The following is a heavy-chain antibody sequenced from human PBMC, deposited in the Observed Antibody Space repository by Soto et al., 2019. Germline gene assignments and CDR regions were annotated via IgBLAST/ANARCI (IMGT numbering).Heavy chain of an antibody. CDR2: IRSKTDSWTT. J-gene: IGHJ6*02. D-gene: IGHD2-2*02. V-gene: IGHV3-73*01. CDR1: GFTFSGSA. CDR3: TTDFRCSSTSCHTFLYYYYGMDV. Sequence: PGGSLRLSCAASGFTFSGSAVHWVRQASGKGLEWVGRIRSKTDSWTTEYAASVKGRFTISRDDSKNTLYLQMNSLKTEDTAVYYCTTDFRCSSTSCHTFLYYYYGMDVWGQGTTVTVSS.